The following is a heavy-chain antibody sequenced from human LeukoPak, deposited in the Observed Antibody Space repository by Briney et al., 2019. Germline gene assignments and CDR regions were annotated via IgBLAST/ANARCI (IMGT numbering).Heavy chain of an antibody. V-gene: IGHV3-30*03. J-gene: IGHJ6*03. CDR2: ISYDGSNK. D-gene: IGHD3-16*02. CDR1: GFTFSSYG. Sequence: GGSLRLSCAASGFTFSSYGMHWVRQAPGKGLEWVAVISYDGSNKYYADSVKGRFTISRDNSKNTLYLQMNSLRAEDTAVYYCARVAWGLSYYMDVWGKGTTVTISS. CDR3: ARVAWGLSYYMDV.